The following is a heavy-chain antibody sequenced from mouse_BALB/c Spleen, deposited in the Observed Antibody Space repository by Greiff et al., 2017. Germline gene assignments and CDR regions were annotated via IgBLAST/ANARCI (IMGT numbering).Heavy chain of an antibody. CDR3: TTSYGNYKGLTY. J-gene: IGHJ3*01. CDR1: GYTFTSYW. V-gene: IGHV1S81*02. Sequence: QVQLQQPGAELVKPGASVKLSCKASGYTFTSYWMHWVKQRPGQGLEWIGEINPSNGRTNYNEKFKSKATLTVDKSSSTAYMQLSSLTSEDSAVYYCTTSYGNYKGLTYWGQGTLVTVSA. CDR2: INPSNGRT. D-gene: IGHD2-1*01.